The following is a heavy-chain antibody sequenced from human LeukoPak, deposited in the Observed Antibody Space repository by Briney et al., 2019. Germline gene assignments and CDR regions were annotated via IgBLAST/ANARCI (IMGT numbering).Heavy chain of an antibody. J-gene: IGHJ4*02. CDR1: GFTFTGYY. D-gene: IGHD3-10*01. CDR2: IWYDGSNK. Sequence: SCKASGFTFTGYYIHWVRQAPGQGLEWVAVIWYDGSNKYYADSVKGRFTISRDNSKNTLYLQMNSLRAEDTAVYYCARDKYYGSGSYPLHYWGQGTLVTVSS. V-gene: IGHV3-33*01. CDR3: ARDKYYGSGSYPLHY.